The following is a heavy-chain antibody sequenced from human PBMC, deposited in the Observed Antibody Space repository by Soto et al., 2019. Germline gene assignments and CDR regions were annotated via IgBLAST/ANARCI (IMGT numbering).Heavy chain of an antibody. J-gene: IGHJ6*02. D-gene: IGHD2-2*01. CDR2: ISYDGNNK. CDR3: AKAQGYCSSTSCRQAYYYYGMDV. V-gene: IGHV3-30*18. Sequence: GGSLRLSCVASGFTFSSYGMHWVRQAPGKGLEWVAVISYDGNNKYHVDSVKGRFTISRDNSKNTLFLQMNSLRAEDTAVYYCAKAQGYCSSTSCRQAYYYYGMDVWGQGTTVTVSS. CDR1: GFTFSSYG.